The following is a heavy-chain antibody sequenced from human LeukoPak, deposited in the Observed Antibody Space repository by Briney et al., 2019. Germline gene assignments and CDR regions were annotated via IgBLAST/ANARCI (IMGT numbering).Heavy chain of an antibody. Sequence: ASVKVSCKASGYTFTGYHVHWVRQAPGQGLEWMGWISAYNGNTNYAQKLQGRGTMTTETSTSTAYMELRSLRSDDTAVYYCARGSLGDWFDPWGQGTLVTVSS. CDR2: ISAYNGNT. V-gene: IGHV1-18*04. J-gene: IGHJ5*02. CDR3: ARGSLGDWFDP. CDR1: GYTFTGYH. D-gene: IGHD3-16*01.